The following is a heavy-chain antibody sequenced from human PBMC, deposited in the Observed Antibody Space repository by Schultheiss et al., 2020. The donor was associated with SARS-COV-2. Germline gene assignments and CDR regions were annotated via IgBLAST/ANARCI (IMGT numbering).Heavy chain of an antibody. CDR2: VSHSGGT. Sequence: SQTLSLTCAVYGESFNGFSWTWIRQSPGKGLEWIGQVSHSGGTHYSPSLKRRVTISVDTSKSQFSLRLRSVTAADTAINFCSRGRTSVIPSPVLGLGPHYFSYYMDVWGKGTTVTVSS. V-gene: IGHV4-34*01. D-gene: IGHD4-11*01. J-gene: IGHJ6*03. CDR1: GESFNGFS. CDR3: SRGRTSVIPSPVLGLGPHYFSYYMDV.